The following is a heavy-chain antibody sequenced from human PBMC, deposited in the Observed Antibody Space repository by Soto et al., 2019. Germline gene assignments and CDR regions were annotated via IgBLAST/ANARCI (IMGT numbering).Heavy chain of an antibody. Sequence: QVQLVQCGAEVKKPGASVKVSCKASGYTFTSYAMLWVLQARGQRLEWMGWINAGNGNTKYSQKFQGRVTITRDTSASTAYMELSILRSEDTAVYYCARDLGGWPDYWGQGTLVTVSS. D-gene: IGHD2-15*01. J-gene: IGHJ4*02. CDR1: GYTFTSYA. CDR2: INAGNGNT. V-gene: IGHV1-3*01. CDR3: ARDLGGWPDY.